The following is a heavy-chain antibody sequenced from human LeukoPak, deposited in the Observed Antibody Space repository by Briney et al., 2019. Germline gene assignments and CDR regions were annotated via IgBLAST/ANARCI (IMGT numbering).Heavy chain of an antibody. J-gene: IGHJ4*02. Sequence: PGGSLRLSCAASGFTFSSYAMSWVRQAPGKGLEWVSAISGSGGSTYYADSVKGRFTISRDNSKNTLYLQMNSLRAEDTAVYYCAKDWPDSSGYVYYFDYWGQGTLVTVSS. V-gene: IGHV3-23*01. CDR1: GFTFSSYA. D-gene: IGHD3-22*01. CDR2: ISGSGGST. CDR3: AKDWPDSSGYVYYFDY.